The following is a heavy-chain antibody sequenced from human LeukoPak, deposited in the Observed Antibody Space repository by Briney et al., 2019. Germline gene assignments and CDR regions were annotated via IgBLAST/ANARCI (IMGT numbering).Heavy chain of an antibody. J-gene: IGHJ1*01. V-gene: IGHV3-23*01. CDR2: ISGSGGST. Sequence: GGSLRLSCAASGFTFSSYAMSWARQAPGKGLEWVSAISGSGGSTYYADSVKGRFTISRDNSKNTLYLQMNSLRAEDTAVYYCAKDPYYYGSGSYSKGDFQHWGQGTLVTVSS. CDR1: GFTFSSYA. CDR3: AKDPYYYGSGSYSKGDFQH. D-gene: IGHD3-10*01.